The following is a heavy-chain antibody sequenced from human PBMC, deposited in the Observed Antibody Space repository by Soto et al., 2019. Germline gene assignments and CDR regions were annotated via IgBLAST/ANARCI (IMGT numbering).Heavy chain of an antibody. J-gene: IGHJ4*02. CDR3: ARDRGDYEEVLDF. CDR1: GYTFTSYA. CDR2: INAGNGNT. Sequence: ASVKVSCKASGYTFTSYAMHWVRQAPGQRLEWMGWINAGNGNTKYSQKFQGRVTITRDTSASTAYMELSSLRSEDTAAYYFARDRGDYEEVLDFRAQRTLDTGSS. D-gene: IGHD4-17*01. V-gene: IGHV1-3*01.